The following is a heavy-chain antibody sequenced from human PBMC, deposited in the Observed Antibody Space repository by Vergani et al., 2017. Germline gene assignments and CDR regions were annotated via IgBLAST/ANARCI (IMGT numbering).Heavy chain of an antibody. CDR1: GGSISSGDYY. CDR2: IYYSGST. D-gene: IGHD3-16*02. V-gene: IGHV4-30-4*08. CDR3: ARMDTYYDYVWGSYRFIGWFDP. J-gene: IGHJ5*02. Sequence: QVQLQESGPGLVKPSQTLSLTCTVSGGSISSGDYYWSWIRQPPGKGLEWIGYIYYSGSTYYNPSLKSRVTISVDTSKNQFSLKLSSVTAADTAVYYCARMDTYYDYVWGSYRFIGWFDPWGQGTLVTVSS.